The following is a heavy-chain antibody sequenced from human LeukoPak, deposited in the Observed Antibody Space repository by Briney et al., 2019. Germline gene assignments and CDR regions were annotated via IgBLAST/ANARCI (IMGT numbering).Heavy chain of an antibody. CDR3: AKVHEAAVNY. J-gene: IGHJ4*02. Sequence: GRSLRLSCAASGFTFSSYAMHWVRQAPGKGLEWVAVISYDGSNKYYADSVKGRFTISRDNSKNTLYLQMNSLRAEDTGVYYCAKVHEAAVNYWGQGTLVTVSS. V-gene: IGHV3-30*04. CDR2: ISYDGSNK. D-gene: IGHD6-13*01. CDR1: GFTFSSYA.